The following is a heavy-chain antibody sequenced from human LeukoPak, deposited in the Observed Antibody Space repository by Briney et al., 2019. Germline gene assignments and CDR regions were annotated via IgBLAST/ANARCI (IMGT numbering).Heavy chain of an antibody. Sequence: PGGSLRLSCAATGFVFSTHWMHWVRQAPGQGLVWVSRINNDGSDTTYADSVTGRFTTSRDNAKIMMYLQMYSLRAEDTAVYYCARGLIGPDYWGQGTLVTVSS. J-gene: IGHJ4*02. CDR2: INNDGSDT. CDR3: ARGLIGPDY. D-gene: IGHD3-16*02. CDR1: GFVFSTHW. V-gene: IGHV3-74*01.